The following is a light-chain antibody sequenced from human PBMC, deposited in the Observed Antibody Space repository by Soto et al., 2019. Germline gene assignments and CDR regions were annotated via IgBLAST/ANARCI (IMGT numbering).Light chain of an antibody. CDR2: EVS. V-gene: IGLV2-14*01. Sequence: QSALTQPASVSGSPGQSITFSCTGTSSDVGGSRFVSWFQQYPGKAPKLMIYEVSNRPSGVSDRFSGSRSGNTASLTISGLQPEDEANYYCASYTTTNIWVFGGGTKLTVL. J-gene: IGLJ3*02. CDR1: SSDVGGSRF. CDR3: ASYTTTNIWV.